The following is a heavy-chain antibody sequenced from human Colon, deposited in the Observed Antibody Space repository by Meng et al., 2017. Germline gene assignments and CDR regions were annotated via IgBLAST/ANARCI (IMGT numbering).Heavy chain of an antibody. D-gene: IGHD6-19*01. V-gene: IGHV4-4*02. J-gene: IGHJ4*02. Sequence: QVPLQESGPGRVEPSGTLSLTCAVSGGSISSSNYWSWVRQPPGKGLEWIGQIYLSGSPSYNPSLESRVTISVDKSKNQLSLRLTSVTAADTAIYYCARHGGWHFDYWGQGTLVTVSS. CDR1: GGSISSSNY. CDR3: ARHGGWHFDY. CDR2: IYLSGSP.